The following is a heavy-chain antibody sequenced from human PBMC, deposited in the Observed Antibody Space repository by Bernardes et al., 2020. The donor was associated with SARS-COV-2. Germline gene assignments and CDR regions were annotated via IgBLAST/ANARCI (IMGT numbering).Heavy chain of an antibody. CDR2: IYYSGST. V-gene: IGHV4-59*01. J-gene: IGHJ3*02. D-gene: IGHD2-2*01. Sequence: SETLSLTCTVSGGSISSYYWSWIRQPPGKGLEWIGYIYYSGSTNYNPSLKSRVTISVDTSKNQFSLKLSSVTAADTAVYYCARMGCSSTSCPKRHAFDIWGQGTMVTVSS. CDR3: ARMGCSSTSCPKRHAFDI. CDR1: GGSISSYY.